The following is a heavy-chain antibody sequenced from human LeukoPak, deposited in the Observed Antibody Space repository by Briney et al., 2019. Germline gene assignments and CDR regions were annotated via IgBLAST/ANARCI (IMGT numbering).Heavy chain of an antibody. CDR3: VTDEGGGGKSVG. CDR1: GYTFNNYY. V-gene: IGHV1-46*02. Sequence: GASVKVSCKASGYTFNNYYMHWVRQAPGQGLEWMGIINPSGGGTSYAQKFQGRVTVTRGTSTSTVYLDLNSLRSEDTAVYYCVTDEGGGGKSVGWGQGTLVTVSS. CDR2: INPSGGGT. D-gene: IGHD4-23*01. J-gene: IGHJ4*02.